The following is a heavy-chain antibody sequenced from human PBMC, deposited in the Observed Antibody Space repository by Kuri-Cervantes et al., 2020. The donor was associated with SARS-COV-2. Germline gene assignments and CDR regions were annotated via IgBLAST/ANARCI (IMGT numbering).Heavy chain of an antibody. CDR1: GGSFSGYY. V-gene: IGHV4-30-4*08. CDR3: ARDAFDI. CDR2: IYYSGST. Sequence: SETLSLTCAVYGGSFSGYYWSWIRQPPGKGLEWIGYIYYSGSTYYNPSLKSRVTISVDTSKNQFSLKLSSVTAADTAVYHCARDAFDIWGQGTMVTVSS. J-gene: IGHJ3*02.